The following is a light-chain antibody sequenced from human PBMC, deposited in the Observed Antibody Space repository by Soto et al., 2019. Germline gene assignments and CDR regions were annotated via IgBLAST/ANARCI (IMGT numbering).Light chain of an antibody. CDR2: AAS. Sequence: EIQLTQSPSYISPSVRDRVTITCRASHNIVNYLNWYQRKPGKAPELLIYAASTLQSGVPSRFSGSGSGTNFTLAISSLQPEEFATFYCKKSYSVPLTVGGGTKVDIK. CDR1: HNIVNY. CDR3: KKSYSVPLT. V-gene: IGKV1-39*01. J-gene: IGKJ4*01.